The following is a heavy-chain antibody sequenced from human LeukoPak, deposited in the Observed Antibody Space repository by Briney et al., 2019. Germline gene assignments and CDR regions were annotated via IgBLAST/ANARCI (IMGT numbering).Heavy chain of an antibody. J-gene: IGHJ4*02. Sequence: SETLSLTCTVSGGSISSSSYFWGWIRQPPGTGLEWVVSIYYSGNIYYNPPLKSRVTMSLDTSKNQFSLKLGSVTAADTAVYYCARRNRWELLDFWGQGTLVTVSS. CDR1: GGSISSSSYF. CDR3: ARRNRWELLDF. D-gene: IGHD1-26*01. V-gene: IGHV4-39*01. CDR2: IYYSGNI.